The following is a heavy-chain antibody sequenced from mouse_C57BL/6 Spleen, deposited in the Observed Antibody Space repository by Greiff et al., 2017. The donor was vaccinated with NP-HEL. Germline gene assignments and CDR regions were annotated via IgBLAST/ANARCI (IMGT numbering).Heavy chain of an antibody. CDR2: IDPSDSYT. CDR1: GYTFTSYW. D-gene: IGHD1-1*01. J-gene: IGHJ2*01. V-gene: IGHV1-69*01. CDR3: ARYDYGSSWDY. Sequence: QVQLKQPGAELVMPGASVKLSCKASGYTFTSYWMHWVKQRPGQGLEWIGEIDPSDSYTNYNQKFKGKSTLTVDKSSSTAYMQLSSLTSEDSAVYYCARYDYGSSWDYWGQGTTLTVSS.